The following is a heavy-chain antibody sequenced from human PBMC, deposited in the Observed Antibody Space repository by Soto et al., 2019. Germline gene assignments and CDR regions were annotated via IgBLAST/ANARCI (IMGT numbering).Heavy chain of an antibody. CDR3: ARDGGVAATLANYFDY. Sequence: LRLSCAVSGFSISEYGVTWVRQPPGKGLEWVSGFSGGRGGTFYADSVRGRFTISRDNAKNSVYLQMNSLRAEDTAVYYCARDGGVAATLANYFDYWGQGTLVTVSS. J-gene: IGHJ4*02. CDR2: FSGGRGGT. V-gene: IGHV3-23*01. D-gene: IGHD2-15*01. CDR1: GFSISEYG.